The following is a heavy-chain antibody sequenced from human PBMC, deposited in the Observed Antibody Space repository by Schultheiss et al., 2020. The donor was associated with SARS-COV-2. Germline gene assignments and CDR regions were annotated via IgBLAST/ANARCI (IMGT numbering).Heavy chain of an antibody. D-gene: IGHD3-22*01. Sequence: GGSLRLSCAASGFTFSSYGMHWVRQAPGKGLEWVALIWYDGSNKHYADSVKGRFTISRDKSKNTLYLQMNSLSVEDTDVYYCGKDEGLYDSTGYSLDYWGQGTLVTVSS. CDR3: GKDEGLYDSTGYSLDY. CDR1: GFTFSSYG. V-gene: IGHV3-33*03. CDR2: IWYDGSNK. J-gene: IGHJ4*02.